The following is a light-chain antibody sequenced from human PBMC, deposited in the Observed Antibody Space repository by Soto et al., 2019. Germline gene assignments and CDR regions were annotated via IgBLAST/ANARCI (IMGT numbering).Light chain of an antibody. CDR2: WAS. CDR1: QSVLYSSNNKNY. J-gene: IGKJ2*01. CDR3: QQYYSTSRYT. V-gene: IGKV4-1*01. Sequence: DIVMTQSPDSLAVSLGERATINCKSSQSVLYSSNNKNYLAWYQQKPGQPPKLLIYWASTRESGVPDRFSGSGSGTDVTLSISSLQVEDVAVYCCQQYYSTSRYTFGQGTKLEIK.